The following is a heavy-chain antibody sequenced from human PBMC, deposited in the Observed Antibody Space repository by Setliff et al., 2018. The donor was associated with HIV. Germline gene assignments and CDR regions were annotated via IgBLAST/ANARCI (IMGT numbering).Heavy chain of an antibody. CDR3: ARVLLRTNAVYGVVSNWFDP. D-gene: IGHD2-8*01. J-gene: IGHJ5*02. CDR2: IWYYGNKR. Sequence: PGGSLRLSCVASGFAFSTYAMHWVRQAPGKGLEWVGVIWYYGNKRWHADSVKGRFTISRDNSKNTLYLQIHSLRTEDTAVYHCARVLLRTNAVYGVVSNWFDPWGQGALVTVSS. V-gene: IGHV3-33*01. CDR1: GFAFSTYA.